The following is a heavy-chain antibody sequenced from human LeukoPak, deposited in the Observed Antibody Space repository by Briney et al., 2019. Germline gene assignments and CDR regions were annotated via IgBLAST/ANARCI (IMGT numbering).Heavy chain of an antibody. CDR2: IYTSGST. Sequence: PSETLSLTCTVSGGSISSYYWSWIRQPPGKGLEWIGYIYTSGSTNYNPSLKSRVTMSVDTSKNQFSLKLSSVTAADTAVYYCARDRHGDKYHDAFDIWGQGTMVTVSS. J-gene: IGHJ3*02. D-gene: IGHD4-17*01. CDR3: ARDRHGDKYHDAFDI. V-gene: IGHV4-4*08. CDR1: GGSISSYY.